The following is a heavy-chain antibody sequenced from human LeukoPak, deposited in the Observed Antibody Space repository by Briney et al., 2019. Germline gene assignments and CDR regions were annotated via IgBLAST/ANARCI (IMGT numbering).Heavy chain of an antibody. CDR3: ARDRRYSGYGDY. J-gene: IGHJ4*02. Sequence: GGSLRLSCAASGFTFSSYGMHWVRQAPGKGLEWVAFIRYDGSNKYYADSVKGRFTISRDNSKNTLYLQMNSLRAEDTAVYYCARDRRYSGYGDYWGQGTLVTVSS. CDR1: GFTFSSYG. V-gene: IGHV3-30*02. CDR2: IRYDGSNK. D-gene: IGHD5-12*01.